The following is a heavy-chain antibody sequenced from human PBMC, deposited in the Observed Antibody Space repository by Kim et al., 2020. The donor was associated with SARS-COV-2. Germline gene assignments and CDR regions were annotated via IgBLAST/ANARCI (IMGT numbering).Heavy chain of an antibody. CDR3: ARVGGVGRYCSSTSCYARDY. Sequence: SETLSLTCAVYGGSFSGYYWSWIRQPPGKGLEWIGEINHSGSTNYNPSLKSRVTISVDTSKNQFSLKLSSVTAADTAVYYCARVGGVGRYCSSTSCYARDYWGQGNLVTVSS. J-gene: IGHJ4*02. D-gene: IGHD2-2*01. V-gene: IGHV4-34*01. CDR1: GGSFSGYY. CDR2: INHSGST.